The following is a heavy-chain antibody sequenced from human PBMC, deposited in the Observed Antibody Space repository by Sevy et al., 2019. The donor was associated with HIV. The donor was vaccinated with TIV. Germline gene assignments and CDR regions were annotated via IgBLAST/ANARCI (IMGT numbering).Heavy chain of an antibody. CDR3: ATTTDYYEGRGYPFDG. CDR1: GSALTELA. CDR2: FDPEDGET. Sequence: ASVKVSCKVSGSALTELAMHWVRQAPGKGLEWMATFDPEDGETFYAQKFQGRVTMTEDTSTDTAYLELVSLRSEDTAVYYCATTTDYYEGRGYPFDGWGQGTLVTVSS. D-gene: IGHD3-22*01. J-gene: IGHJ4*02. V-gene: IGHV1-24*01.